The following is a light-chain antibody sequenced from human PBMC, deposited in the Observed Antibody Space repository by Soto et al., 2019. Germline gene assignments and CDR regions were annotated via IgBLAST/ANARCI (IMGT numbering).Light chain of an antibody. V-gene: IGLV1-44*01. Sequence: SVLTQPPSASGTPGQRVTISCSGSSSNIGSNTVNWYQQLPGTAPKLLIYSNNQRPSGVPDRFSGFKSGTSASLAISGLQSEDEADYYCAAWDDSLNGYVFGTGTKVTVL. CDR1: SSNIGSNT. J-gene: IGLJ1*01. CDR3: AAWDDSLNGYV. CDR2: SNN.